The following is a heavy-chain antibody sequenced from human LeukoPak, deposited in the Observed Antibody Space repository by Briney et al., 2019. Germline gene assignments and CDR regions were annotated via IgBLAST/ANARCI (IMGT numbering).Heavy chain of an antibody. Sequence: ASVKVSCKSSGYTFTAYYMHWVRQAPGQGLEWMGWINPNSGGTHYAQKFQGRVTMTRDTSITTAYMELSRLRSDDTAVYYCARDLLAIPNAIPFDYWGQGTLVTVSS. D-gene: IGHD2-2*02. CDR1: GYTFTAYY. CDR3: ARDLLAIPNAIPFDY. CDR2: INPNSGGT. J-gene: IGHJ4*02. V-gene: IGHV1-2*02.